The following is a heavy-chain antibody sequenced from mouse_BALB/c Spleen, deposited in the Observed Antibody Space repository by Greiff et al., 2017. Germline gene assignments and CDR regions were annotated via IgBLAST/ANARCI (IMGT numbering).Heavy chain of an antibody. V-gene: IGHV3-8*02. D-gene: IGHD2-1*01. Sequence: EVQLQESGPSLVKPSQTLSLTCSVTGDSITSGYWNWIRKFPGNKLEYMGYISYSGSTYYNPSLKSRISITRDTSKNQYYLQLNSVTTEDTATYYCARSGDLDLLWYFDYGGQGTTLTVSS. CDR2: ISYSGST. CDR3: ARSGDLDLLWYFDY. CDR1: GDSITSGY. J-gene: IGHJ2*01.